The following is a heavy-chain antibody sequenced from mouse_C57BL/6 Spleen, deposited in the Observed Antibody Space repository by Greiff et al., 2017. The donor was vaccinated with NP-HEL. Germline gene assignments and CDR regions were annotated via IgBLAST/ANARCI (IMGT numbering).Heavy chain of an antibody. J-gene: IGHJ2*01. Sequence: QVQLKQSGAELVRPGTSVKMSCKASGYTFTNYWIGWAKQRPGHGLEWIGDIYPGGGYTNYNEKFKGKATLTADKSSSTAYMQFSSLTSEDSAIYYCARWGDQYYFDYWGQGTTLTVSS. D-gene: IGHD3-3*01. CDR3: ARWGDQYYFDY. CDR1: GYTFTNYW. CDR2: IYPGGGYT. V-gene: IGHV1-63*01.